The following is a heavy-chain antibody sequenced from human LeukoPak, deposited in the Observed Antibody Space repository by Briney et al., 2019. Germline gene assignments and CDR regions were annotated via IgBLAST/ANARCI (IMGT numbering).Heavy chain of an antibody. CDR3: ARGLKLRYFDWLPSYYYYYLDV. CDR2: MNPNSGNT. CDR1: GYTFTSYD. Sequence: ASVKVSFKASGYTFTSYDINWVRQATGQGLEWMGWMNPNSGNTGYAQKFQGRVTMTRNTSISTAYMELSSLRSEDTAVYYCARGLKLRYFDWLPSYYYYYLDVWGKGTTVTFSS. V-gene: IGHV1-8*01. D-gene: IGHD3-9*01. J-gene: IGHJ6*03.